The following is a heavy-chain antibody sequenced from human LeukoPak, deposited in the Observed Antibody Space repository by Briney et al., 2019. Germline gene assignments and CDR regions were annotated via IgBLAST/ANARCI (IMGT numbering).Heavy chain of an antibody. J-gene: IGHJ5*02. CDR1: GGSISSSSYY. V-gene: IGHV4-39*01. CDR3: ARHAGFLEWLLADNWFDP. D-gene: IGHD3-3*01. CDR2: IYYSGST. Sequence: SETLSLTCTVSGGSISSSSYYWGWIRQPPGKGLEWIGSIYYSGSTYYNPSIKRRVTIFVDTSKNQFSLKLSSVTAADTAVYYCARHAGFLEWLLADNWFDPWGQGTLVTVSS.